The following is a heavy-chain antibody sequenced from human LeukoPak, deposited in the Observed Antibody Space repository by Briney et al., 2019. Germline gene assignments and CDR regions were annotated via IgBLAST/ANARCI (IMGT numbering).Heavy chain of an antibody. V-gene: IGHV1-69*05. CDR3: ATDKPSGSSSDYYYYMDV. J-gene: IGHJ6*03. D-gene: IGHD1-26*01. CDR2: IFPIFGTA. Sequence: GAAVKVSCKDSGGSFSRYAISWVREAPGRGLGWRGGIFPIFGTANHAQKFQGRVTITTDDSTRTAYMELSSLRSEDTAVYYCATDKPSGSSSDYYYYMDVWGKGTTVTVSS. CDR1: GGSFSRYA.